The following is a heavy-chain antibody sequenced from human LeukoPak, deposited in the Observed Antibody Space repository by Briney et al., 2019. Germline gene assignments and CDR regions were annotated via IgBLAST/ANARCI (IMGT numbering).Heavy chain of an antibody. CDR2: INPNSGGT. Sequence: ASVKVSCKASGYTFTGYYIHWVRQAPGQGLEWMGWINPNSGGTNYAQKFQGWVTMTRDTSISTDYMEVSRLKSDDTAVYYCARGRDSSGYLDPFDYWGQGTLVTVSS. J-gene: IGHJ4*02. V-gene: IGHV1-2*04. D-gene: IGHD3-22*01. CDR1: GYTFTGYY. CDR3: ARGRDSSGYLDPFDY.